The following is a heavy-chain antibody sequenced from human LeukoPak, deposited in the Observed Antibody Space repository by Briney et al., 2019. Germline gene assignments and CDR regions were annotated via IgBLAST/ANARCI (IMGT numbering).Heavy chain of an antibody. CDR3: ARVRRSMAPPFGY. V-gene: IGHV4-34*12. D-gene: IGHD5-24*01. CDR1: GGSFSGYY. J-gene: IGHJ4*02. CDR2: ILNRGST. Sequence: SETLSLTCAVYGGSFSGYYWSWIRQLPGDGPEWNGEILNRGSTNYNPSLKARVTISVDTPKNQFSLKLSSVTAADTAVYYCARVRRSMAPPFGYWGQGTLVTVSS.